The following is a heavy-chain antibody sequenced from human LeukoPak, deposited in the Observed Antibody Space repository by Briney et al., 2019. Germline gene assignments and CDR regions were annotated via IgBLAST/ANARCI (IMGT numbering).Heavy chain of an antibody. Sequence: ASVKVSCKASGYTFTNYYLHWVRQAPGHGLEWMAIINPSDGGTYYEQKLQGRVTVTRDTSTSTVYMELSSLRSEDTAVYYCARDTRTMTAVTRGQHYYYGLDVWRQGTTVTVSS. CDR3: ARDTRTMTAVTRGQHYYYGLDV. J-gene: IGHJ6*02. CDR1: GYTFTNYY. CDR2: INPSDGGT. V-gene: IGHV1-46*01. D-gene: IGHD4-17*01.